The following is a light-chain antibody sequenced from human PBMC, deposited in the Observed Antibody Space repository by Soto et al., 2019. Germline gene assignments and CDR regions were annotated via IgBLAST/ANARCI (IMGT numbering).Light chain of an antibody. Sequence: IQLTQSPSSLSASVGARVTITCRASQGISTYLAWYQQKPGKAPRLLIYTASTLQSGISSRFSGSGSGTDFTLTISSLQPDDFATYYCQQLNSYPRTFGQGTNVEVK. J-gene: IGKJ1*01. CDR1: QGISTY. CDR2: TAS. CDR3: QQLNSYPRT. V-gene: IGKV1-9*01.